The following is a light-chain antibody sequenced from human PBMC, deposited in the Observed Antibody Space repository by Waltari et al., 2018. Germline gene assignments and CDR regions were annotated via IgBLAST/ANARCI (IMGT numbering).Light chain of an antibody. V-gene: IGKV3-20*01. J-gene: IGKJ2*01. CDR1: QNVDINR. Sequence: EIVLTQSPGTLSLSPGERVTLSCRASQNVDINRLAWYQQKFGQTPRLLIYGASNRAAGIPDRFSGIGSGTDFTLTISRLEPEDVAVYYCQQYGDSSFTFGQGTKLEIK. CDR3: QQYGDSSFT. CDR2: GAS.